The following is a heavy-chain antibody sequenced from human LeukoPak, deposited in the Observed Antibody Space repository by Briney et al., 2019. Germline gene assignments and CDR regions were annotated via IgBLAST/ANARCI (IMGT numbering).Heavy chain of an antibody. Sequence: LETLSLTCTVSGGSISSYRWHWIRQPPGRGLEWIGYISYSGNTNYNPSLKSRVTISVDTSKTHFSLKLRSVTAADTAVYYCATGEDSNYYSMVVWGQGTTVTVSS. D-gene: IGHD3-10*01. V-gene: IGHV4-59*08. CDR1: GGSISSYR. CDR2: ISYSGNT. J-gene: IGHJ6*02. CDR3: ATGEDSNYYSMVV.